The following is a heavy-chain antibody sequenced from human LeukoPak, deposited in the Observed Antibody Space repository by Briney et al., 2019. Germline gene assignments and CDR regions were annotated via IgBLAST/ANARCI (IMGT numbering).Heavy chain of an antibody. D-gene: IGHD5-18*01. Sequence: ASVKVSCKASGYTFTGYYMHWVRQAPGQGLEWMGWINPNSGGTNYAQKFQGRVTMTRDTSISTAYMELSRLRSDDTAVYYCARDRGGYSYGYLGGDDYWGQGTLVTVSS. CDR1: GYTFTGYY. V-gene: IGHV1-2*02. CDR3: ARDRGGYSYGYLGGDDY. CDR2: INPNSGGT. J-gene: IGHJ4*02.